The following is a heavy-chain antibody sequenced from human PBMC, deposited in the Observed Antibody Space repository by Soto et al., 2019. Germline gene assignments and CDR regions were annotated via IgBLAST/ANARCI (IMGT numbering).Heavy chain of an antibody. CDR1: GYTFPNYG. CDR3: ARAQFLRTVGVGY. CDR2: LSTYNCNT. D-gene: IGHD2-15*01. Sequence: GASVKVSCKASGYTFPNYGVTWVRQAPGQGLEWVGRLSTYNCNTNYTQKFQGRVTMTRDTSTSTVYMELSSLRSEDTAVYYCARAQFLRTVGVGYWGQGTLVTVSS. V-gene: IGHV1-18*01. J-gene: IGHJ4*02.